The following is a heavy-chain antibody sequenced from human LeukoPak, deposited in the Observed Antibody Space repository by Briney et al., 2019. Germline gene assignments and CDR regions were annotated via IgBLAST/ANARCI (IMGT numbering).Heavy chain of an antibody. D-gene: IGHD6-19*01. CDR3: ARDGGQQWLVRWFDP. CDR1: GFTFSSYS. V-gene: IGHV3-21*01. Sequence: GGSLRLSCAASGFTFSSYSMNWVRQAPGKGLEWASSISSSSSYIYYADSVKGRFTISRDNAKNSLYLQMNSLRAEDTAVYYCARDGGQQWLVRWFDPWGQGTLVTVSS. J-gene: IGHJ5*02. CDR2: ISSSSSYI.